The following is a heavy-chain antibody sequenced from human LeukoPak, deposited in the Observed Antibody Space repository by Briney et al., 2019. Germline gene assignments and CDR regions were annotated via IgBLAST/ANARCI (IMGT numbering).Heavy chain of an antibody. CDR2: IYTSGST. V-gene: IGHV4-4*07. Sequence: SETLSLTCTVSGGSISSYYWSWIRQPAGKGLEWIGRIYTSGSTNYNPSLKSRVTMSVDTSKNQLSLKLSSVTAADTAVYYCARDVATTVYYYGMDVWGQGTTVTVSS. CDR1: GGSISSYY. J-gene: IGHJ6*02. D-gene: IGHD5-12*01. CDR3: ARDVATTVYYYGMDV.